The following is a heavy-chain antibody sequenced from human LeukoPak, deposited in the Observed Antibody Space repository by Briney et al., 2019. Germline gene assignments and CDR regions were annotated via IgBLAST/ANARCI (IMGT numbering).Heavy chain of an antibody. Sequence: SETLSLTCTVSGGSISSYYWSWIRQPPGKGLEWIGYIYTSGSTNYNPSLKSRVTISVDTSKNQFSLKLSSVTAADTAVYYCARHGRDGYNVFDYCGQGTLVTVSS. D-gene: IGHD5-24*01. CDR3: ARHGRDGYNVFDY. CDR1: GGSISSYY. V-gene: IGHV4-4*09. J-gene: IGHJ4*02. CDR2: IYTSGST.